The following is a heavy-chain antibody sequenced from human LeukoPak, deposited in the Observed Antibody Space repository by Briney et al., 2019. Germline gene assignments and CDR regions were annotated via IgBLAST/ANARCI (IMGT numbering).Heavy chain of an antibody. V-gene: IGHV4-30-2*01. CDR1: GGSISSGGYS. J-gene: IGHJ4*02. CDR2: IYHSGST. D-gene: IGHD3-22*01. Sequence: PSETLSLTCAVSGGSISSGGYSWSWIRQPPGKGLEWIGYIYHSGSTYYNPSLKGRVTISVDRSKNQFSLKLSSVTAADTAVYYCARADDSSGYYYYFDYWGQGTLVTVSS. CDR3: ARADDSSGYYYYFDY.